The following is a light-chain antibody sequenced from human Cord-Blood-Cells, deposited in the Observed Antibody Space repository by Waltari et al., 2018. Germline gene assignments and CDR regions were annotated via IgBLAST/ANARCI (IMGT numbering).Light chain of an antibody. CDR2: WAS. V-gene: IGKV4-1*01. J-gene: IGKJ1*01. CDR1: QSVLYSSNNKNY. Sequence: IVMTQSPDTLAVSLGERDTINCKSSQSVLYSSNNKNYLAWYQQKPGQPPKLLIYWASTRESGVPDRFSGSGSGTDFTLTISSLQAEDVAVYYCQQYYSTPPTFGQGP. CDR3: QQYYSTPPT.